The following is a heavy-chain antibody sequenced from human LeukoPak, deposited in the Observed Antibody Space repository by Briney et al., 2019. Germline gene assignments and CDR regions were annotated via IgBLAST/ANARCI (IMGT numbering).Heavy chain of an antibody. Sequence: GGSLRLSCAASGFTFSSYAMSWVRQAPGKGLEWVSVVSYDGSSKYYADSVKGRFTISRDNSKNTVYLQMNSLRAEDTAVYYCGRELSWYFFYCWGQGVLVTFSS. CDR2: VSYDGSSK. CDR3: GRELSWYFFYC. D-gene: IGHD6-13*01. J-gene: IGHJ4*01. CDR1: GFTFSSYA. V-gene: IGHV3-30-3*01.